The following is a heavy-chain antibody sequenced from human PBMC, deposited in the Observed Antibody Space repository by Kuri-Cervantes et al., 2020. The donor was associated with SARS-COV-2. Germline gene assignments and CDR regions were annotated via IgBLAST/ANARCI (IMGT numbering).Heavy chain of an antibody. CDR1: GFMFSRYW. CDR3: ARAFLRGGSDY. CDR2: TNTDGSST. Sequence: GGSLRLSCAASGFMFSRYWMSWVRQAPGKGLVWVSRTNTDGSSTSYADSVKGRFTISRDNAKNTLYLQMNSLRAEDTAVYYCARAFLRGGSDYWGQGTLVTVSS. D-gene: IGHD1-26*01. J-gene: IGHJ4*02. V-gene: IGHV3-74*01.